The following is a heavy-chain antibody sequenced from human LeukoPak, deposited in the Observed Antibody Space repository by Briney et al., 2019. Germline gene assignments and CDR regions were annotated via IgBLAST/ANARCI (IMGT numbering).Heavy chain of an antibody. CDR2: ISSSGSTI. D-gene: IGHD3-16*01. CDR1: GFTFSSYE. V-gene: IGHV3-48*03. CDR3: ARGVMITFGGVSGNFDY. Sequence: GGSLRLSCAASGFTFSSYEMNWVRQAPGKGLEWVSYISSSGSTIYYADSVEGRFTISRDNAKNSLYLQMNSLRAEDTAVYYCARGVMITFGGVSGNFDYWGQGTLVTVSS. J-gene: IGHJ4*02.